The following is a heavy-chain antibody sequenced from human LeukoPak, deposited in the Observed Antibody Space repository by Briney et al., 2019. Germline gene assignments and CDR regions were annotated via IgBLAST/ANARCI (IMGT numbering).Heavy chain of an antibody. J-gene: IGHJ4*02. CDR1: GYTFTISG. CDR3: ARRVNYYDSSGYADY. CDR2: IAANNGNT. D-gene: IGHD3-22*01. Sequence: ASVKVSFKASGYTFTISGYGWGGLPQGQGLGRWGWIAANNGNTKYAQKLQGRVTMSTDTSTSTTYMELRSLRSDDTAVYYCARRVNYYDSSGYADYWGQGTLVTVSS. V-gene: IGHV1-18*01.